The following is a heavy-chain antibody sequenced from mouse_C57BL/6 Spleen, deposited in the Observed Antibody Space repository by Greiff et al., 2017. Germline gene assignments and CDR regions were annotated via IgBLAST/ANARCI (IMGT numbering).Heavy chain of an antibody. D-gene: IGHD2-1*01. CDR1: GYSFTSYY. J-gene: IGHJ4*01. V-gene: IGHV1-66*01. CDR3: ARGGYYGNPYAMDY. CDR2: IYPGSGNT. Sequence: VQLQQSGPELVKPGASVKISCKASGYSFTSYYIHWVKQRPGQGLEWIGWIYPGSGNTKYNEKFKGKATLTADTSSSTAYMQLSSLTSEDSAVYYCARGGYYGNPYAMDYWGQGTSVTVSS.